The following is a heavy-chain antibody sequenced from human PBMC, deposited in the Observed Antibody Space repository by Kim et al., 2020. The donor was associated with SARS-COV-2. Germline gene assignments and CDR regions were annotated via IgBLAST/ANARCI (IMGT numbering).Heavy chain of an antibody. V-gene: IGHV5-10-1*01. J-gene: IGHJ6*02. CDR3: ARHEGGAAAGSMDGMDV. CDR1: GYSFTSYW. D-gene: IGHD6-13*01. Sequence: GESLKISCKGSGYSFTSYWISWVRQMPGKGLEWMGRIDPSDSYTNYSPSFQGHVTISADKSISTAYLQWSSLKASDTAMYYCARHEGGAAAGSMDGMDVWGQGTTVTVSS. CDR2: IDPSDSYT.